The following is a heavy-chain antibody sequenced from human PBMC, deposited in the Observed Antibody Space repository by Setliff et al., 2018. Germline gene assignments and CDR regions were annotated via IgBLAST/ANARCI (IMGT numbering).Heavy chain of an antibody. CDR3: ARQLSRRWLHTKRPGRYFDY. J-gene: IGHJ4*02. V-gene: IGHV1-69*10. D-gene: IGHD5-12*01. CDR2: IIPILDIA. Sequence: SVKVSCKASGGTFSSYAISWVRQAPGQGLEWMGGIIPILDIANYAQKFQGRVTITADKSTSTAYMELSSLRSEDTAVYYCARQLSRRWLHTKRPGRYFDYWGQGTLVTVSS. CDR1: GGTFSSYA.